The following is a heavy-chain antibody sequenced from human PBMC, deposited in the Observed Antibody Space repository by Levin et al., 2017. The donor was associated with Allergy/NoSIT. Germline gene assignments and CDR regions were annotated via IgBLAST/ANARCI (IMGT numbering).Heavy chain of an antibody. J-gene: IGHJ5*02. CDR1: GLTLSDYS. CDR2: LTRSQDYI. Sequence: GGSLRLSCVASGLTLSDYSMTWVRQAPGKGLEWVSTLTRSQDYIYYADSVKGRFTISRDDARNSLFLQMNGLRAEDTAVYYCARGSSAWSRDLWGQGTLVTVSS. V-gene: IGHV3-21*01. CDR3: ARGSSAWSRDL. D-gene: IGHD6-19*01.